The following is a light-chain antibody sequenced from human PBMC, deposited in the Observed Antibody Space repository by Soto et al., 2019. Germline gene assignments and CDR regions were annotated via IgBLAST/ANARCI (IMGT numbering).Light chain of an antibody. CDR1: QSVNNNY. Sequence: DIVFTQSPGSLALYPGASATLSCRASQSVNNNYLAWYQQRPGQPPRLLIYGASSRATGIPDRFSGSGSGTDFTLTISRLEPEDLAVYYCQQYGSSPHTFGGGTKVDIK. V-gene: IGKV3-20*01. J-gene: IGKJ4*02. CDR2: GAS. CDR3: QQYGSSPHT.